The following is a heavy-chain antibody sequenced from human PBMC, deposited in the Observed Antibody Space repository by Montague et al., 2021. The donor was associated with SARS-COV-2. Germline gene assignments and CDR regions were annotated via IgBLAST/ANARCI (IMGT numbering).Heavy chain of an antibody. Sequence: SETLSLTCTVSGASISGHYWTWIRQPPGKGLEWIGYMNSSGSTNYNPSLKSRVTTSVDTSKKQVSLNMRSVTAADTAVYYCARDPGGREGGFDYWGQGTLVTVSS. D-gene: IGHD3-16*01. CDR3: ARDPGGREGGFDY. J-gene: IGHJ4*02. CDR2: MNSSGST. V-gene: IGHV4-59*11. CDR1: GASISGHY.